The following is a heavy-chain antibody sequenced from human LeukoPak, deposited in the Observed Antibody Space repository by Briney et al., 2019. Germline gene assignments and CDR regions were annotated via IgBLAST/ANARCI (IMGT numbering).Heavy chain of an antibody. CDR2: INPNSGGT. Sequence: ASVKVSCKASGYTFTGYYMHWVRQAPGQGLEWMGWINPNSGGTNYAQKFQGWVTMTRDTSISTAYMELSRLRSDDTAVYYCARGVVVVPAAMMGTSDYWGQGTLVTVSS. D-gene: IGHD2-2*01. CDR3: ARGVVVVPAAMMGTSDY. V-gene: IGHV1-2*04. CDR1: GYTFTGYY. J-gene: IGHJ4*02.